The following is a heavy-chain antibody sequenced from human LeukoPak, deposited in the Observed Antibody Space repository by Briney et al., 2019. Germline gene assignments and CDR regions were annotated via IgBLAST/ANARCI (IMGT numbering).Heavy chain of an antibody. D-gene: IGHD2-21*02. CDR1: GYTFTSYD. V-gene: IGHV1-8*01. Sequence: ASVTVSCKAFGYTFTSYDINWVRQATGQGLEWMGWMNPNSGNTGYAQKFQGRVTMTRNTSISTAYMELSSLRSEDTAVYYCARRLLVNLAYCGGDCSGGPNDAFDIWGQGTMVTVSS. CDR2: MNPNSGNT. CDR3: ARRLLVNLAYCGGDCSGGPNDAFDI. J-gene: IGHJ3*02.